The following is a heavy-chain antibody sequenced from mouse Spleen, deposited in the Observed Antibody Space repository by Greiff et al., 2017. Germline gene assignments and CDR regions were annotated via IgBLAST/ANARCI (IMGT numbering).Heavy chain of an antibody. CDR2: IYPGSGST. CDR3: ARGYGDYAMDY. Sequence: QVQLQQPGAELVKPGASVKMSCKASGYTLTSYWITWVKQRPGQGLEWIGDIYPGSGSTNYNEKFKSKATLTVDTSSSTAYMQLSSLTSEDSAVYYCARGYGDYAMDYWGQGTSVTVSS. D-gene: IGHD1-1*01. CDR1: GYTLTSYW. V-gene: IGHV1-55*01. J-gene: IGHJ4*01.